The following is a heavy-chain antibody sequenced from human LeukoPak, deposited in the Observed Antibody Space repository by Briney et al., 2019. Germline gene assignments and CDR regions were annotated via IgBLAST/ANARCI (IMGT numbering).Heavy chain of an antibody. J-gene: IGHJ4*02. CDR1: GFTFSSYS. V-gene: IGHV3-21*01. D-gene: IGHD3-9*01. Sequence: GGSLRLSCAASGFTFSSYSMNWVRQAPGKGLEWVSSISSSSSYIYYADSVKGRFTISRDNAKNSLYLQMNSLRAEDTAVYYCARDRYYDILTGYSGDYFDYWGQGTLVTVSS. CDR3: ARDRYYDILTGYSGDYFDY. CDR2: ISSSSSYI.